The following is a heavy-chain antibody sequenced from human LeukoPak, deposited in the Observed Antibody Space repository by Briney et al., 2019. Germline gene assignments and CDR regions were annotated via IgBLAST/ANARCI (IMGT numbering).Heavy chain of an antibody. CDR3: ARGGVSSGWYGSYFDY. CDR1: GGTFSSYA. J-gene: IGHJ4*02. V-gene: IGHV1-69*13. CDR2: IIPIFGTA. Sequence: ASVKVSCKASGGTFSSYAISWVRQAPGQGLEWMGGIIPIFGTANYAQKFQGRVTITADESTSTAYMELSSLRSEDTAVYYCARGGVSSGWYGSYFDYWGQGTLVTVSS. D-gene: IGHD6-19*01.